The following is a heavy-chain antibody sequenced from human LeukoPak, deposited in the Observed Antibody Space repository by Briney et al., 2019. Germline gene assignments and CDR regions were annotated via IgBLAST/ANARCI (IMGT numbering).Heavy chain of an antibody. CDR3: AKDPTLSIAARPYYFDY. J-gene: IGHJ4*02. CDR2: ISWNSGSI. D-gene: IGHD6-6*01. Sequence: QSGGSLRLSCAASGFTFDDYAMHWVRQAPGKGLEWVSGISWNSGSIGYADPVKGRFTISRDNAKNSLYLQMNSLRAEDTALYYCAKDPTLSIAARPYYFDYWGQGTLVTVSS. V-gene: IGHV3-9*01. CDR1: GFTFDDYA.